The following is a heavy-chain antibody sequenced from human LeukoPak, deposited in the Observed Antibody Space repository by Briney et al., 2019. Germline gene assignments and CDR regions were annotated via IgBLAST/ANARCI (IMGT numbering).Heavy chain of an antibody. CDR2: ISYDGSNK. V-gene: IGHV3-30-3*02. CDR1: GITFVDYA. J-gene: IGHJ4*02. CDR3: AKDGGSGYYYFDY. Sequence: GGSLRLSCTASGITFVDYAMSWFRQAPGKGLEWVAVISYDGSNKYYADSVKGRFTISRDNSKNTLYVQMNSLRAEDTAVYYCAKDGGSGYYYFDYWGQGTLVTVSS. D-gene: IGHD3-22*01.